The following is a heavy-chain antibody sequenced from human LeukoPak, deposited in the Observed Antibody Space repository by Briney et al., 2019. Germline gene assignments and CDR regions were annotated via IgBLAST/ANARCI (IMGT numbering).Heavy chain of an antibody. CDR3: ARELISSYYYDSSGYFSGIY. CDR1: GFTFSSYW. CDR2: IKQDGSEK. J-gene: IGHJ4*02. Sequence: GGSLGLSCAASGFTFSSYWMSWVRQAPGKGLEWVANIKQDGSEKYYVDSVKGRFTISRDNAKNSLYLQMNSLRAEDTAVYYCARELISSYYYDSSGYFSGIYWGQGTLVTVSS. D-gene: IGHD3-22*01. V-gene: IGHV3-7*01.